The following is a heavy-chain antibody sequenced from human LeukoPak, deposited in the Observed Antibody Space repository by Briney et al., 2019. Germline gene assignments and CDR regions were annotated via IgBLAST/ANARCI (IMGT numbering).Heavy chain of an antibody. D-gene: IGHD4-17*01. V-gene: IGHV3-7*01. CDR3: ARDHDYRFDY. CDR2: IEQHGSDK. J-gene: IGHJ4*02. Sequence: PGGFLRLSCAASGFTFSSYWMSWVRQAPGKGLEWVAKIEQHGSDKYHVDSVKGRFTISRDNAKNSLYLQMNSLRAEDTAVYYCARDHDYRFDYWGQGTLVTVSS. CDR1: GFTFSSYW.